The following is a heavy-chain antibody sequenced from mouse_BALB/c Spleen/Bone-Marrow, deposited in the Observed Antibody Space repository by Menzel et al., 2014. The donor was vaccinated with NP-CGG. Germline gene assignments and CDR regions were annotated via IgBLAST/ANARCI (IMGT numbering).Heavy chain of an antibody. CDR2: IRLKSNNYAT. Sequence: EVHLVESGGGLVQPGGSMKLSCVASGFTFSNYWMNWVRQSPGKGLEWVAEIRLKSNNYATHYAESVKGRFTISRDDSKSSVYLQMNNLRAEDTGIYYCTSITPWFAYWGQGTLVTVSA. J-gene: IGHJ3*01. D-gene: IGHD1-1*01. CDR1: GFTFSNYW. CDR3: TSITPWFAY. V-gene: IGHV6-6*02.